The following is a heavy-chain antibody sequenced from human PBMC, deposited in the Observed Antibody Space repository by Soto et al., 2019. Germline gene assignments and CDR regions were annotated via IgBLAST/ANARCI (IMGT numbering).Heavy chain of an antibody. CDR2: IYPGDSDT. CDR1: GYSFTSYW. D-gene: IGHD6-6*01. J-gene: IGHJ6*02. Sequence: GESLKISCKGSGYSFTSYWIGGVRQMPGKGLEWMGIIYPGDSDTRYSPSFQGQVTISADKSISTAYLQWSSLKASDTAMYYCARQGVEYSSSSPYYYYYYGMDVWGQGTTVTVSS. V-gene: IGHV5-51*01. CDR3: ARQGVEYSSSSPYYYYYYGMDV.